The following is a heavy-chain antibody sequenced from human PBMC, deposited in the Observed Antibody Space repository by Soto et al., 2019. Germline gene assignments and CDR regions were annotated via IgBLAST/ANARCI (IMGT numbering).Heavy chain of an antibody. J-gene: IGHJ6*02. CDR1: GGSISSGGYY. CDR2: IYYSGST. V-gene: IGHV4-31*03. CDR3: ARDHSFPYGDYPGYGMDV. Sequence: SETRSRTCTVSGGSISSGGYYWIWIRQHPGKVLDWIGYIYYSGSTYYNPSLKSRVTISVDTSKNQFSLKLSSVTAADTAVYYCARDHSFPYGDYPGYGMDVWGQGTTVTVSS. D-gene: IGHD4-17*01.